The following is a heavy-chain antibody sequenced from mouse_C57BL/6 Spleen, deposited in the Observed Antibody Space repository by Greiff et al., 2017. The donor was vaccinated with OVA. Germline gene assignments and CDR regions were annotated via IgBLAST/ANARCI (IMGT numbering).Heavy chain of an antibody. Sequence: VKLMESGPELVKPGASVKISCKASGYAFSSSWMNWVKQRPGKGLEWIGRIYPGDGDTNYNGKFKGKATLTADKSSSTAYMQLSSLTSEDSAVYFCARGERSDYWGQGTTLTVSS. CDR3: ARGERSDY. CDR1: GYAFSSSW. J-gene: IGHJ2*01. CDR2: IYPGDGDT. D-gene: IGHD1-1*01. V-gene: IGHV1-82*01.